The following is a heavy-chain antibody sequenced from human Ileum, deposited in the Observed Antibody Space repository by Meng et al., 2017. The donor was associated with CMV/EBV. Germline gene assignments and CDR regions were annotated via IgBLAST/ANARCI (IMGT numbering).Heavy chain of an antibody. Sequence: SLSCAVYGASFIDYSGGWIRRPPGKGLEWIGQINHSGSTDYNPSLKSRVTISVDTSKNQFSLRLSSVTATDTAIYYCARGSSGYFDLWGRGTLVTVSS. J-gene: IGHJ2*01. V-gene: IGHV4-34*01. CDR1: GASFIDYS. CDR3: ARGSSGYFDL. CDR2: INHSGST.